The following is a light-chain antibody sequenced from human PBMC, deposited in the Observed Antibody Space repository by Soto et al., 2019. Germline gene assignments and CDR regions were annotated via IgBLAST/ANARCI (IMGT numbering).Light chain of an antibody. CDR1: QSLLYSDGNNY. V-gene: IGKV2-30*01. J-gene: IGKJ2*01. CDR3: MQGTYWPYT. CDR2: KVF. Sequence: DAVLTQSPLSLPVTLGQPASISCRSSQSLLYSDGNNYLTWIHQRPGQSPRRLIYKVFIRDFGVPDRFSGSGSGTDFTLEISRVEAEDVGVYYCMQGTYWPYTFGQGTKLEIK.